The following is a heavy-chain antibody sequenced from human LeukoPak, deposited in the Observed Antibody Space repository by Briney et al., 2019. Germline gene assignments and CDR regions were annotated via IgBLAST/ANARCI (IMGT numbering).Heavy chain of an antibody. D-gene: IGHD3-3*01. V-gene: IGHV3-21*01. CDR2: IDSSSSYI. J-gene: IGHJ4*02. CDR1: GFTFSSYA. Sequence: SGGSLRLSCAASGFTFSSYAMNWVRQAPGKGLEWVSSIDSSSSYIYYADSVKGRFTISRANAKNSLFLQMNSLRAEDTAVYYCARGPHGGFVIIPTEFWGQGTLVTVSS. CDR3: ARGPHGGFVIIPTEF.